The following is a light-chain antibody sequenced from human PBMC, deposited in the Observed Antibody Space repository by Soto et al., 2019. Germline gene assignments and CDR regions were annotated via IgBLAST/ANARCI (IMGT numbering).Light chain of an antibody. J-gene: IGLJ3*02. CDR2: EVS. Sequence: QSALTQPASVSGSPGQSITISCTGTSSDVGAYNHVSWYQHHPGKAPKLMISEVSNRPSGISNRFSGSKSGNTASLTISGLQTEDEADYYCMSHTNSGMLWVFGGGTKLTVL. CDR3: MSHTNSGMLWV. V-gene: IGLV2-14*01. CDR1: SSDVGAYNH.